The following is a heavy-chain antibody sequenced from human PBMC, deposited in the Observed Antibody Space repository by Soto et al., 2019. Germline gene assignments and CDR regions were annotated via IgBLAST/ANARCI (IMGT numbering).Heavy chain of an antibody. CDR3: ARQSPVEYCSGGSGYPDAYDI. D-gene: IGHD2-15*01. CDR1: GGSISSSSYY. CDR2: IYYSGTT. Sequence: QLQLQESGPGLVKPSETLSLTCTVSGGSISSSSYYWGWIRQPPGSGLEWIGTIYYSGTTFYNPSLKSRITIPVDTSNNQFSRKLSSVTASETAVYYCARQSPVEYCSGGSGYPDAYDIWGQGTMVTVSS. V-gene: IGHV4-39*01. J-gene: IGHJ3*02.